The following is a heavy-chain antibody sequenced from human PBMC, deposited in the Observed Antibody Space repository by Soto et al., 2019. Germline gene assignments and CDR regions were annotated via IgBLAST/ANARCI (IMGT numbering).Heavy chain of an antibody. J-gene: IGHJ6*03. D-gene: IGHD3-9*01. Sequence: ASVKVSCKASGYTFTSYYMHWVRQAPGQGLEWMGIINPSGGSTSYAQKFQGRVTMTRDTSTSTVYMELSSLRSEDTAVYYCASVGYDILTGYYNYMDVSGKGTTVTVSS. CDR2: INPSGGST. CDR3: ASVGYDILTGYYNYMDV. CDR1: GYTFTSYY. V-gene: IGHV1-46*03.